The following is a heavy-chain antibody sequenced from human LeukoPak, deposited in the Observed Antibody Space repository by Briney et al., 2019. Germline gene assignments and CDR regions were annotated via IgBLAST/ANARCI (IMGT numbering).Heavy chain of an antibody. D-gene: IGHD3-9*01. CDR2: TYYRSKWYN. Sequence: SQTLSLTCGISGDSVSINSGAWNWIRQSPSRGLEWLGRTYYRSKWYNDYAASVKSRITINADTSKNQLSLHLNSVTPEDTAVYYCTRQVARGDWYGSWFDPWGQGTLVTVSS. CDR1: GDSVSINSGA. J-gene: IGHJ5*02. CDR3: TRQVARGDWYGSWFDP. V-gene: IGHV6-1*01.